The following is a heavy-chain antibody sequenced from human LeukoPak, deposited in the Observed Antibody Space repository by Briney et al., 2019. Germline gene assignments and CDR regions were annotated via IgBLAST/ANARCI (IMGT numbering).Heavy chain of an antibody. J-gene: IGHJ6*04. V-gene: IGHV4-59*01. CDR2: IYYSGTT. Sequence: PSETLSLTCTVSGDSMSSYFWTWIRQSPGKGLEWIGCIYYSGTTNYNPSLKSRVTISVDTSKNQFSLKLTSVTAADTAVCYCARAKASDVWGEGTTVTVSS. CDR3: ARAKASDV. CDR1: GDSMSSYF.